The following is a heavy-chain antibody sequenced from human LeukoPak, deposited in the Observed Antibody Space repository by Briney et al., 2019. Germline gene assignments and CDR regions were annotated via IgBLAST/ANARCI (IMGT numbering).Heavy chain of an antibody. J-gene: IGHJ5*02. CDR1: GFTFSSYA. D-gene: IGHD2-2*01. CDR3: ARDAGCSSTSCYHGFDP. V-gene: IGHV3-30-3*01. CDR2: ISYDGNNK. Sequence: GGSLRLSCAASGFTFSSYAMHCVRQTPGKGLEWVAVISYDGNNKYYADSVKGRFTISRDNSKNTLHLQMNSLRADDTAVYYCARDAGCSSTSCYHGFDPWGQGALVTVSS.